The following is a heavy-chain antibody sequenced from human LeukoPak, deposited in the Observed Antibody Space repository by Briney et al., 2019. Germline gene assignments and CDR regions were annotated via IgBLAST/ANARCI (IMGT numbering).Heavy chain of an antibody. CDR2: ISYDGSDK. CDR3: AREPQGTYFEY. J-gene: IGHJ4*02. Sequence: GGSLRLSCTASELTFGDYAMSWVRQAPGKGLEWLAVISYDGSDKYYRDSVKGRFTISRDNSKNTLYLQMNSLRVEDTAVYYCAREPQGTYFEYWSQGTLVTVSS. V-gene: IGHV3-30*04. CDR1: ELTFGDYA.